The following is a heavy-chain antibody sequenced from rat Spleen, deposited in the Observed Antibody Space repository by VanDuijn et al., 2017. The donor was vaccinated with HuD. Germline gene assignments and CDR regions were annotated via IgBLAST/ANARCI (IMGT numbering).Heavy chain of an antibody. J-gene: IGHJ3*01. D-gene: IGHD1-4*01. CDR3: TGHDYPGVTTNWFAH. V-gene: IGHV5-29*01. CDR2: FSYDGFTT. CDR1: GFTFKNYV. Sequence: EVQLVESGGGLVQPGRSLKLSCAVSGFTFKNYVMAWVRQAPTKWLEWVAAFSYDGFTTYYRDSVRGRFTISSDNTKTTLYLQMDSLRSEDTATYYCTGHDYPGVTTNWFAHWGQGTLVTVSS.